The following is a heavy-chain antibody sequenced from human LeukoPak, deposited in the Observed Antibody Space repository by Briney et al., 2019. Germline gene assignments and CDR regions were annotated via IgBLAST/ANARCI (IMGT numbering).Heavy chain of an antibody. CDR3: VRHAIPYSRKESFVDY. Sequence: GESLKISCKGLGYIFTSYWIGWVRQMPGKGLEWMGIIYPGDSDTRYSPSFQGQVSISADKSIASAHLQWSSLKASDTAMYYCVRHAIPYSRKESFVDYWGQGTLVTVSS. D-gene: IGHD6-13*01. V-gene: IGHV5-51*01. J-gene: IGHJ4*02. CDR1: GYIFTSYW. CDR2: IYPGDSDT.